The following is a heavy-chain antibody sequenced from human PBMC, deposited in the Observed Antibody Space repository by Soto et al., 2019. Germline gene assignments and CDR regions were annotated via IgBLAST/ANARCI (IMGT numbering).Heavy chain of an antibody. CDR1: GYIFTDHF. Sequence: GASVKVSCKASGYIFTDHFIHWVRQAPGQGLEWMGWINPISGDTDYAQNFQDRVILTRDTSILTAYMDLSRLKSDDTAVYFCVRVRRAPNGVDVWGQGTTVTVSS. J-gene: IGHJ6*02. D-gene: IGHD2-8*01. CDR2: INPISGDT. CDR3: VRVRRAPNGVDV. V-gene: IGHV1-2*02.